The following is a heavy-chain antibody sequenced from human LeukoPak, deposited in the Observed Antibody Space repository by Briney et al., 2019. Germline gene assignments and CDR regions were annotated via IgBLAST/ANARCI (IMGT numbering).Heavy chain of an antibody. J-gene: IGHJ4*02. CDR1: GFTFSSYS. CDR2: ISSSSSYI. V-gene: IGHV3-21*01. D-gene: IGHD3-10*01. CDR3: IPAQQLPFDY. Sequence: GGSLRLSCAASGFTFSSYSMNWVRQAPGKGLEWVSCISSSSSYIYYADSVKGRFTISRDNAKNSLYLQMNSLRVEDTAVYYCIPAQQLPFDYWGQGTLVTVSS.